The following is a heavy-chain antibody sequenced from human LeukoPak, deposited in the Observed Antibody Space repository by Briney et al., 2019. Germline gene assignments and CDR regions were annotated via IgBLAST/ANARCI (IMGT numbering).Heavy chain of an antibody. CDR2: INPNSGGT. J-gene: IGHJ4*02. D-gene: IGHD5-18*01. CDR1: GYTFTGYY. Sequence: ASVKVSCKASGYTFTGYYMHWVRQAPGQGLEWMGWINPNSGGTNYAQKFQGRVTMTRDTSISTAYMELSRLRSDDTAVYYCARGDVDTAMVDFDYWDQGTLVTVSS. V-gene: IGHV1-2*02. CDR3: ARGDVDTAMVDFDY.